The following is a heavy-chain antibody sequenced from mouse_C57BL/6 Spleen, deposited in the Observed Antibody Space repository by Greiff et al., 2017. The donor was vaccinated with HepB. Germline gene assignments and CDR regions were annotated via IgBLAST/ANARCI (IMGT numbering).Heavy chain of an antibody. CDR1: GYSITSGYY. CDR3: ARWDYERDYYAMDY. J-gene: IGHJ4*01. V-gene: IGHV3-6*01. D-gene: IGHD2-4*01. Sequence: EVQLQESGPGLVKPSQSLSLTCSVTGYSITSGYYWNWIRQFPGNKLEWMGYISYDGSNNYNPSLKNRISITRDTSKNQFFLKLNSVTTEDTATYYCARWDYERDYYAMDYWGQGTSVTVSS. CDR2: ISYDGSN.